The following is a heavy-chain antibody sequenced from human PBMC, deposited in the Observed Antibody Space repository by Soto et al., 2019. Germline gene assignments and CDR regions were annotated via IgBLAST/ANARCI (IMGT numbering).Heavy chain of an antibody. CDR3: NMDWRYAADY. J-gene: IGHJ4*02. CDR2: IRSQPNGHAT. D-gene: IGHD2-8*02. Sequence: EVQLVESGGGFVRPGGSLTLSCRTSGFTFSESAMNWVSQAFGKGLEWVGHIRSQPNGHATEYAASVKGRFTISRDDSGNTASLQMYSLKSEATAVYLYNMDWRYAADYWCQWTLVSVSS. V-gene: IGHV3-73*02. CDR1: GFTFSESA.